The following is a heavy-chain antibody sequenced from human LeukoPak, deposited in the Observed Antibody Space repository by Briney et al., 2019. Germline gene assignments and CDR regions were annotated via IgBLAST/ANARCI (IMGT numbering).Heavy chain of an antibody. V-gene: IGHV3-15*01. J-gene: IGHJ4*02. CDR3: TTAWYYDILTGYSNFDY. Sequence: GGSLRLSCAASGFTFSNAWMSWVRQAPGKGLEWVGRIKSKTDGGTTDYAASVKGRFTISRDDSKNTLYLQMNSLKTEDTAVYYCTTAWYYDILTGYSNFDYWGQGTLVTVSS. CDR2: IKSKTDGGTT. D-gene: IGHD3-9*01. CDR1: GFTFSNAW.